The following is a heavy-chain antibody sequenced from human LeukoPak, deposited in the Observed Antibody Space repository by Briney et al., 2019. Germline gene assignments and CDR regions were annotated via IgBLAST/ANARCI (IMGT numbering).Heavy chain of an antibody. V-gene: IGHV4-61*02. CDR1: GGSISSGSYY. J-gene: IGHJ4*02. D-gene: IGHD3-22*01. CDR2: IYTSGST. CDR3: AGNNRDYYDSSGY. Sequence: PSETLSLTCTVSGGSISSGSYYWSWIRQPAGKGLEWIGRIYTSGSTNYNPSLKSRVTISVDTSKNQFSLKLSSVTAADTAVYYCAGNNRDYYDSSGYWSQGTLVTVSS.